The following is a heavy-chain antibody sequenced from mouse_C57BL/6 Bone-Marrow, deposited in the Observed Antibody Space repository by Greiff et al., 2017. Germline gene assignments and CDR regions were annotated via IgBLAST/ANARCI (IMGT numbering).Heavy chain of an antibody. Sequence: VKLMESGPELVKPGASVKLSCKASGYTFTSYDINWVKQRPGQGLEWIGWIYPRDGSTKYNEKLKGKATLTVDTSSSTAYMELHSLTSEDSAVYFCARLEFDGSSGDWYFDVWGTGTTVTVSS. D-gene: IGHD1-1*01. J-gene: IGHJ1*03. CDR1: GYTFTSYD. CDR2: IYPRDGST. CDR3: ARLEFDGSSGDWYFDV. V-gene: IGHV1-85*01.